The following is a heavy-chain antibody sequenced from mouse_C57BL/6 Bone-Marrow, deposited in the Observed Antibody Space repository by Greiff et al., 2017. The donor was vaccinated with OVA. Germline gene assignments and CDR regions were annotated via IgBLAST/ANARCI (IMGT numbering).Heavy chain of an antibody. CDR2: IDPSDSYT. D-gene: IGHD1-1*01. V-gene: IGHV1-69*01. CDR3: AAITTVVATGYFDV. J-gene: IGHJ1*03. CDR1: GYTFTSYW. Sequence: QVQLQQPGAEPVMPGASVKLSCKASGYTFTSYWMHWVKQRPGQGLEWIGEIDPSDSYTNYNQKFKGKSTLTVDKSSSTAYMQLSSLTSEDSAVYYCAAITTVVATGYFDVWGTGTTVTVSS.